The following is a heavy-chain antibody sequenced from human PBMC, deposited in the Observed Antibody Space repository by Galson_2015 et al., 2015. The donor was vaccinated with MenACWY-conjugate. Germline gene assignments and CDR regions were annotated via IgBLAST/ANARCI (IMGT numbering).Heavy chain of an antibody. V-gene: IGHV1-8*01. CDR1: GYTFTFHD. CDR2: MNPNSGNT. D-gene: IGHD7-27*01. J-gene: IGHJ4*02. CDR3: ARLTGGRFDL. Sequence: SVKVSCKASGYTFTFHDMSWVRQAPGQGLECLGWMNPNSGNTGSDQKFRGRVTRTGTLSITTAYMELSSRNSEDTAVSFCARLTGGRFDLWGQGTLVTVSS.